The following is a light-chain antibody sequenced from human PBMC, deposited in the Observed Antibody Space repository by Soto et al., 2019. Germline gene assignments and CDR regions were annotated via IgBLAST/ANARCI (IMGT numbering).Light chain of an antibody. V-gene: IGKV3-11*01. J-gene: IGKJ3*01. CDR1: QSVSSY. CDR3: QQRSHWPPT. CDR2: DAS. Sequence: EIVLTQSPATLSLSPGERATISCRDSQSVSSYLAWYQQKPGQAPRLLIYDASNRATGIPARFSGSGSGTDFTLTISILEPEDFAVYYCQQRSHWPPTFGPGTKVDIK.